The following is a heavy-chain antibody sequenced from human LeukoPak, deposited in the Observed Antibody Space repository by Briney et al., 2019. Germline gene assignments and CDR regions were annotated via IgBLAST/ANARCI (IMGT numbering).Heavy chain of an antibody. CDR2: IAHDGSIT. D-gene: IGHD6-19*01. CDR1: GFSFSNYG. J-gene: IGHJ5*02. CDR3: AKEPAPYSSGWYFPDDH. V-gene: IGHV3-30*18. Sequence: PGGSLRLSCAASGFSFSNYGMHWVRQDPGKGLEWVAVIAHDGSITYYADWVKGRFTISRDNSRRTLYLQINSLTAEDTAIYYCAKEPAPYSSGWYFPDDHWGQGALVTVSS.